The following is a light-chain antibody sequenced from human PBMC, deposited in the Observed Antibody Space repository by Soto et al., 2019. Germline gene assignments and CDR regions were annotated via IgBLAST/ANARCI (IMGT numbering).Light chain of an antibody. V-gene: IGKV1-5*03. CDR1: QSISSW. CDR3: QQSNSYPWT. J-gene: IGKJ1*01. Sequence: DLQMTQSPSTLSASAGDRVTITCRASQSISSWLAWYQQKPGKAPKLLIYQASSLQSGVPSRFSGSGFGTEFTLTISSLQPDDLAAYYCQQSNSYPWTFGQGTKVDIK. CDR2: QAS.